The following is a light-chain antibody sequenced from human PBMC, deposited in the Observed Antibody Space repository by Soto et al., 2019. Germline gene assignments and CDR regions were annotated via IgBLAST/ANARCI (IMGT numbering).Light chain of an antibody. CDR1: QSVRSN. CDR2: GAS. J-gene: IGKJ5*01. Sequence: EIGMTQSPATVSVSPGERATLSCRASQSVRSNLAWYQQKPGQSPRLLIYGASTRATGIPARFSGSGSGTQFTLTISNLEPEDFAVYYCQQYNNWPPITFGQGTRLAIK. CDR3: QQYNNWPPIT. V-gene: IGKV3-15*01.